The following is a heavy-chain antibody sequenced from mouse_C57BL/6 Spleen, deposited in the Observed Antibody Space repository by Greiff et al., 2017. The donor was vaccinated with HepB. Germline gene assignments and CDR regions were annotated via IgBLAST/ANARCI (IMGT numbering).Heavy chain of an antibody. CDR2: INPNNGGT. V-gene: IGHV1-26*01. CDR1: GYTFTDYY. CDR3: ARDEDYYYGSRSYYFDY. J-gene: IGHJ2*01. Sequence: EVKLQQSGPELVKPGASVKISCKASGYTFTDYYMNWVKQSHGKSLEWIGDINPNNGGTSYNQKFKGKATLTVDKSSSTAYMELRSLTSEDSAVYYCARDEDYYYGSRSYYFDYWGQGTTLTVSS. D-gene: IGHD1-1*01.